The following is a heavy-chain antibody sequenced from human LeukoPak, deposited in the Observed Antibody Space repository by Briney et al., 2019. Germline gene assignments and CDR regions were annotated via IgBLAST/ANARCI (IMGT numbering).Heavy chain of an antibody. D-gene: IGHD3-9*01. J-gene: IGHJ4*02. Sequence: ASVKVSCKASGGTFSSYTVSWVRQAPGQGLEWMGRIIPILGIANYAQKFQGRVTITADKSTSTAYMELSSLRSEDTAVYYCARDRPVVDILSIWGQGTLVTVSS. CDR2: IIPILGIA. CDR3: ARDRPVVDILSI. CDR1: GGTFSSYT. V-gene: IGHV1-69*04.